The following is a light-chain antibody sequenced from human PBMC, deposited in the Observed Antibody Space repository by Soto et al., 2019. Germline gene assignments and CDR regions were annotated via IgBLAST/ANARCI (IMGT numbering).Light chain of an antibody. J-gene: IGKJ5*01. CDR3: QQYGYSPIT. V-gene: IGKV3-20*01. Sequence: DTVLTQSPGTLSLTSGERVTLSCRASESVSTNLAWYQQKAGQAPRLLIYGASSRATGIADRFSGSGSGTDFTLTISRLEPEDFALYYCQQYGYSPITFGQGTRLEIK. CDR2: GAS. CDR1: ESVSTN.